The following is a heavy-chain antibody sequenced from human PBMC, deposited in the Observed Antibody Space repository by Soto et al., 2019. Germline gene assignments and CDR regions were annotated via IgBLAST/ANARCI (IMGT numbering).Heavy chain of an antibody. CDR3: VKLLWFGEDAFDI. Sequence: GGSLRLSCSASGFTFSSYAMHWVRQAPGKGLEYVSAISSNGGSTYYADSVKGRFTISRDNSKNTLYLQMSSLRAEDTAVYYCVKLLWFGEDAFDIWGQGTMVTVSS. CDR2: ISSNGGST. D-gene: IGHD3-10*01. CDR1: GFTFSSYA. V-gene: IGHV3-64D*09. J-gene: IGHJ3*02.